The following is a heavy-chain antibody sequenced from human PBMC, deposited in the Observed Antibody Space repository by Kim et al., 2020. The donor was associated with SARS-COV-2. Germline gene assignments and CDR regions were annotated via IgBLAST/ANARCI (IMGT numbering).Heavy chain of an antibody. Sequence: YYNPSLKSRVPISVDTSKTQFSLKLSSVTAADTAVYYCARMAALGNWFDPWGQGTLVTVSS. J-gene: IGHJ5*02. V-gene: IGHV4-39*01. D-gene: IGHD3-16*01. CDR3: ARMAALGNWFDP.